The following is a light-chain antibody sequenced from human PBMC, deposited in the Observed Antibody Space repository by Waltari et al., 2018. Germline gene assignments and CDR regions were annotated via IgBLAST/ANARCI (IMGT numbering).Light chain of an antibody. CDR1: QSIATN. V-gene: IGKV3-15*01. J-gene: IGKJ5*01. CDR3: QQYNRWPPIT. Sequence: EVVMTQSPATLSVSPGGRATLSCRASQSIATNLAWYQQRRGQAPRLLIFDASTRATSISRRFSGSGSGTEFTLTISSLQSEDSAVYYCQQYNRWPPITFGQGTRLEIK. CDR2: DAS.